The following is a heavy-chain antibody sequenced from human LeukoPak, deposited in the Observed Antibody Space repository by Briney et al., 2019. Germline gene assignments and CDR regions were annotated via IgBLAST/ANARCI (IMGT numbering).Heavy chain of an antibody. CDR3: ARPPGIASAWFDP. CDR1: GGSISSGTYN. V-gene: IGHV4-39*01. J-gene: IGHJ5*02. CDR2: IDLNGNT. D-gene: IGHD6-13*01. Sequence: SETLSLTCTVSGGSISSGTYNWGWIRQPPGKGLEWIGSIDLNGNTYYNPSLKSRVTISVDTSKDQFSLKRSSVTAADTALYYCARPPGIASAWFDPWGQGTLVTVSS.